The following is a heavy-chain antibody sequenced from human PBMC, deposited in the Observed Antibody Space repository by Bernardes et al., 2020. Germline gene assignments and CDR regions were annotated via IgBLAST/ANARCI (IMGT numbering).Heavy chain of an antibody. J-gene: IGHJ5*02. Sequence: GGSLRLSCAASGFTFDDYGMSWVRQAPGKGLEWVSGINWNGGSTGYADSVKGRFTISRDNAKNSLYLQMNSLRAEDTALYHCARGWTSGSSLGGWFDPWGQGTLVTVSS. D-gene: IGHD6-6*01. CDR3: ARGWTSGSSLGGWFDP. V-gene: IGHV3-20*01. CDR1: GFTFDDYG. CDR2: INWNGGST.